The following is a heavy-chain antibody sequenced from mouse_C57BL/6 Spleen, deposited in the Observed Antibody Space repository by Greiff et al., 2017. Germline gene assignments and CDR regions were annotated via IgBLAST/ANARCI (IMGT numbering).Heavy chain of an antibody. Sequence: QVQLQQSGAELVRPGTSVKVSCKASGYAFTNYLIEWVKQRPGQGLEWIGVINPGSGGTNYNEKFKGKATLTADKSSSTAYMQLSSLTSEDSAVYFCARGLRYAMDYWGQGTSVTVSS. CDR3: ARGLRYAMDY. CDR2: INPGSGGT. V-gene: IGHV1-54*01. CDR1: GYAFTNYL. J-gene: IGHJ4*01. D-gene: IGHD3-1*01.